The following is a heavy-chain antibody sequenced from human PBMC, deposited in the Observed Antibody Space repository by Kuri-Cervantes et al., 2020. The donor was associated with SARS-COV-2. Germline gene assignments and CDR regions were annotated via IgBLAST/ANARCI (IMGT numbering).Heavy chain of an antibody. Sequence: GSLRLSCAVSGYSISSGYYWGWIRQPPGKGLEWIGSIYHSGSTYYNPSLKSRVTISVDTSKNQFSLKPSSVTAADTAVYYCARVKTIFGVAPFDYWGQGTLVTVSS. CDR1: GYSISSGYY. V-gene: IGHV4-38-2*01. J-gene: IGHJ4*02. D-gene: IGHD3-3*01. CDR2: IYHSGST. CDR3: ARVKTIFGVAPFDY.